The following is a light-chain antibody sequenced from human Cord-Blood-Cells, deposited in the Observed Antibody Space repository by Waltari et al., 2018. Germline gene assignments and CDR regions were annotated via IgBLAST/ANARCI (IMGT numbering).Light chain of an antibody. J-gene: IGKJ2*01. CDR2: DAS. CDR1: QSVSSY. V-gene: IGKV3-11*01. CDR3: QQRSNWYT. Sequence: EIVLTQSPATLSLSPGERATLSCRASQSVSSYLAWYQQKPGQAPRLLIYDASNRATGIPARFSGSGSGTDFTLTISRLDPEDFAVYYCQQRSNWYTFGQGTKLESK.